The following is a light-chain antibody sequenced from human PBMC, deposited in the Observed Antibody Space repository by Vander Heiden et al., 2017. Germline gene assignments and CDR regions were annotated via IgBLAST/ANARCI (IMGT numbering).Light chain of an antibody. V-gene: IGLV1-40*01. CDR3: QSYDSSRSGVV. J-gene: IGLJ2*01. CDR1: SSNIGAGHD. Sequence: QSVLTQPPSVSGDPGQRVTISCTGGSSNIGAGHDVHWYQQLPKTAPKLLIYGNNNRPSGVPDRFSGSKSDTSASLAITGLQAEDEADYYCQSYDSSRSGVVFGGGTKLTVL. CDR2: GNN.